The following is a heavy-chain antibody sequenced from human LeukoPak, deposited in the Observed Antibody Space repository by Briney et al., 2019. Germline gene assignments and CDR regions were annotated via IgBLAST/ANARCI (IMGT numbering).Heavy chain of an antibody. Sequence: GASVKVSCKASGYTFTGYYIHWVRQAPGQGLEWIGWINPNNGGTNYAQKFQDRVTMTRDTSISTAYMELGRLTSDDTAVYYCARDQNFHGSGGYYGIDCWGQGTLVTVSS. CDR3: ARDQNFHGSGGYYGIDC. V-gene: IGHV1-2*02. CDR2: INPNNGGT. J-gene: IGHJ4*02. CDR1: GYTFTGYY. D-gene: IGHD3-22*01.